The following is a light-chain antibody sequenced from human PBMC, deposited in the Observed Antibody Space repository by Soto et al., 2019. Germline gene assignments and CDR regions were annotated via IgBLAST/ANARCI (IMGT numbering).Light chain of an antibody. V-gene: IGKV1-39*01. Sequence: DIPITQSPSSLSASVGDRVTITCRASQSIRSSLNWYQQKPGKAPKLLIYAASSVQSGVPSRFSGRGSLTDFNLAISSLQPDAFATSDCEPSYSSPLTFGAGTIVDIK. J-gene: IGKJ3*01. CDR3: EPSYSSPLT. CDR2: AAS. CDR1: QSIRSS.